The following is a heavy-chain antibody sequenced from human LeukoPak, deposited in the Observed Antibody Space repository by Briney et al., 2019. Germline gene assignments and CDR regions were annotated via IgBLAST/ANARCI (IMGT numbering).Heavy chain of an antibody. CDR2: IKTDGSQI. D-gene: IGHD3-22*01. J-gene: IGHJ4*02. CDR1: GFTFSSYW. CDR3: ARFITGPYYFDY. V-gene: IGHV3-7*01. Sequence: PGGSLRLSCAASGFTFSSYWMTWVRQAPGKGLEWVANIKTDGSQIYYVDSVKGRFTISRDNAKNSLYLQMNSLRAEDTAVYYCARFITGPYYFDYWGQGTLVTVSS.